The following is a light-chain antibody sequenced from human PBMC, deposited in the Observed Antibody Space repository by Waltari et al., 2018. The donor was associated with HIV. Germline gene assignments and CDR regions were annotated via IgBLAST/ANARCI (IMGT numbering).Light chain of an antibody. CDR3: QQSHSTPLT. CDR2: VAS. V-gene: IGKV1-39*01. J-gene: IGKJ3*01. CDR1: QRISNY. Sequence: DIQMTQSPSSLSASVGDRVTITCRATQRISNYLNWYQQRPGKAPKRLISVASSLQSGVTSRFSGSGSGTDFTLTISSLQPEDCATYYCQQSHSTPLTFGPGTRVDIK.